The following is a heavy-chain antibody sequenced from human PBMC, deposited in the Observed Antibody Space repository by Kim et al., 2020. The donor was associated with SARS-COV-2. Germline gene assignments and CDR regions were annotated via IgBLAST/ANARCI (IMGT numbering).Heavy chain of an antibody. J-gene: IGHJ4*02. D-gene: IGHD6-13*01. CDR2: IYYSGST. CDR3: ARWGTSSWSKSFDY. CDR1: GGSISSSSYY. V-gene: IGHV4-39*07. Sequence: SETLSLTCTVSGGSISSSSYYWGWIRQPPGKGLEWIGSIYYSGSTYYNPSLKSRVTISVDTSKNQFSLKLSSVTAADTAVYYCARWGTSSWSKSFDYWGQGTLVTVSS.